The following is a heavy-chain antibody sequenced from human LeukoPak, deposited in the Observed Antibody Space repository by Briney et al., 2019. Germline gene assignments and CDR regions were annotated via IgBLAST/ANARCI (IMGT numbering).Heavy chain of an antibody. J-gene: IGHJ6*03. V-gene: IGHV3-20*01. CDR3: ARQMYSSSSDYYYYMDV. CDR2: INWNGGST. CDR1: GFTFDDYG. Sequence: RPGGSLRLSCAASGFTFDDYGMSWVRQAPGKGLEWVSGINWNGGSTGYADSVKGRFTISRDNAKNSLYLQMNSLRAEDTALYHCARQMYSSSSDYYYYMDVWGKGTTVTVSS. D-gene: IGHD6-6*01.